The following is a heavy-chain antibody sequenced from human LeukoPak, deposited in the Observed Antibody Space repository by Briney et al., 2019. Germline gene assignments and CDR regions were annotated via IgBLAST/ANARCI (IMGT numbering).Heavy chain of an antibody. J-gene: IGHJ3*02. CDR2: IYYSGST. CDR1: GGSISSSSYY. V-gene: IGHV4-39*01. Sequence: SETLPLTCTVSGGSISSSSYYWGWIRQPPGKGLEWIGSIYYSGSTYYNPSLKSRVTISVDTSKNQFSLKLSSVTAADTAVYYCARPSSSLKGAFDIWGQGTTVTVSS. CDR3: ARPSSSLKGAFDI. D-gene: IGHD2-15*01.